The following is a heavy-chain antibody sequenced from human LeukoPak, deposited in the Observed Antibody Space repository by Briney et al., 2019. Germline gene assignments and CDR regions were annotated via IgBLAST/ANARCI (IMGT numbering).Heavy chain of an antibody. CDR2: MKRDGSEK. CDR1: GFTFSSYW. Sequence: GSLRLSCAASGFTFSSYWMSWVRQAPGKGLEWVANMKRDGSEKYYVDSVKGRFTISRDNAKNSLYLQMNSLRAEDTAIYYCAKEAAPVFDPWGQGTLVTVSS. D-gene: IGHD6-25*01. CDR3: AKEAAPVFDP. J-gene: IGHJ5*02. V-gene: IGHV3-7*01.